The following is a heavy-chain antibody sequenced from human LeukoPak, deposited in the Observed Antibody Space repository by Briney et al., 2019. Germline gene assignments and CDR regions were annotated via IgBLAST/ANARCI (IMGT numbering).Heavy chain of an antibody. Sequence: NPSQTLSLTCTVSGGSISSGGYYWSWIRQHPRKGLEWIGYIYYSGSTYYNPSLKSRVTISVDTSKNQFSLKLSSVTAADTAVYYCARTDYYDSSGLRLDYWGQGTLVTVSS. J-gene: IGHJ4*02. CDR3: ARTDYYDSSGLRLDY. CDR2: IYYSGST. CDR1: GGSISSGGYY. V-gene: IGHV4-31*03. D-gene: IGHD3-22*01.